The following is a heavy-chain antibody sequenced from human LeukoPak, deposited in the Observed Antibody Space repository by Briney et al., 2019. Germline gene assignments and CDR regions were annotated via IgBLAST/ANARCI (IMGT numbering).Heavy chain of an antibody. CDR1: AFTFTTYW. CDR3: AIGQTATHHGY. CDR2: INIDGTIT. Sequence: GGSLRLSWGVYAFTFTTYWMHWVRQAPGKGLVWVSRINIDGTITNYADSVEGRFTISRDNAKNTLYLQMNSLRAADTAVYDCAIGQTATHHGYWGQGTLVTVSS. J-gene: IGHJ4*02. V-gene: IGHV3-74*01.